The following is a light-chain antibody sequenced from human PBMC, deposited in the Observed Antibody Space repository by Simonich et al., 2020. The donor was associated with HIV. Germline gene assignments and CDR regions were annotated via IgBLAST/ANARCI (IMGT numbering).Light chain of an antibody. CDR2: EVS. CDR1: SSDVGGYNY. CDR3: SSYAGSNNLV. V-gene: IGLV2-8*01. Sequence: QSALTQPASVSGSPGQSITISCTGTSSDVGGYNYFSWYQQHPGKAPKLMIYEVSKRPSGVPDRFSGSKSGNTASLTVSGLQAEDEADYYCSSYAGSNNLVFGGGTKLTVL. J-gene: IGLJ3*02.